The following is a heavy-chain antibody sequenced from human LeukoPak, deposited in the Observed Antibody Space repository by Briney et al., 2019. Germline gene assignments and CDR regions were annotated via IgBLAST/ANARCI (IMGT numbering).Heavy chain of an antibody. D-gene: IGHD6-6*01. CDR1: GGSVRRGNDY. J-gene: IGHJ6*03. CDR2: IYTSGTT. CDR3: ARWSGSVTARNYYYYMDV. V-gene: IGHV4-61*02. Sequence: PSETLSLTCTVSGGSVRRGNDYWTWIRQPAGSGLEWIGRIYTSGTTDYNPSLRTRVTISVDASRNQFSLNLSSVTAADTAVYYYARWSGSVTARNYYYYMDVWGEGTTVTVSS.